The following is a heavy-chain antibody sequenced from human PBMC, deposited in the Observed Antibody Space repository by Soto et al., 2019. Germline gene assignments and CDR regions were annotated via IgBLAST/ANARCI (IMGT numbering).Heavy chain of an antibody. V-gene: IGHV4-34*01. D-gene: IGHD6-6*01. CDR1: GGSFSGYY. J-gene: IGHJ4*02. Sequence: PSETLSLTCAVYGGSFSGYYWSWIRQPPGKGLEWIGEINHSGSTNYNPSLKSRVTLSVDTSKNQLSLKLSSVTAADTAVYYCARTSRFDYWGQGTLVTVS. CDR2: INHSGST. CDR3: ARTSRFDY.